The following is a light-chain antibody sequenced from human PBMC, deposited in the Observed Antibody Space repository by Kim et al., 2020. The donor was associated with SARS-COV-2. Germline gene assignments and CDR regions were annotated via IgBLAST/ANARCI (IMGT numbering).Light chain of an antibody. CDR1: QSVSSN. CDR3: QQYNNWPPCT. V-gene: IGKV3-15*01. Sequence: EIVMTQSPATLSVSPGERATLSCRASQSVSSNLAWYQQKPGQAPRLLIYGASTRATGIPARFSGSGSGTEFTLTISSLQSEDFAVYYCQQYNNWPPCTFGLVTKVDIK. CDR2: GAS. J-gene: IGKJ1*01.